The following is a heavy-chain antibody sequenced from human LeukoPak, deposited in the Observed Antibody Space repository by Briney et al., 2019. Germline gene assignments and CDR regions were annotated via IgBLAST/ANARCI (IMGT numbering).Heavy chain of an antibody. D-gene: IGHD6-19*01. J-gene: IGHJ4*02. V-gene: IGHV4-39*07. Sequence: PSETLSLTCTVSGGSISSSSYYWGWIRQPPGKGLEWIGSIYYSGSTYYNPSLKSRVTMSVDTSKNQFSLKLSSVTAADTAVYYCARDLGQWLVQPHFDYWGQGTLVTVSS. CDR2: IYYSGST. CDR3: ARDLGQWLVQPHFDY. CDR1: GGSISSSSYY.